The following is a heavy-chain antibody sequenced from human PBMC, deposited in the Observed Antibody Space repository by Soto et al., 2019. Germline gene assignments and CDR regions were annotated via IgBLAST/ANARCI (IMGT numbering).Heavy chain of an antibody. Sequence: GASVKVSCKASGYSFTTYGIFWVRQAPGQGLEWMGWISPYNGKTNYAQNLQGRVSMTTDTSTTTAYMELRSLRSDDTAVYYCARPYDSSQSPRFDYWRQGTLVTVSS. V-gene: IGHV1-18*01. CDR1: GYSFTTYG. J-gene: IGHJ4*02. D-gene: IGHD3-22*01. CDR3: ARPYDSSQSPRFDY. CDR2: ISPYNGKT.